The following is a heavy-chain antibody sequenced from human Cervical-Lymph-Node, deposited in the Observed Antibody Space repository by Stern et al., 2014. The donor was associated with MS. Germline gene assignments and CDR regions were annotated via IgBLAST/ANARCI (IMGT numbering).Heavy chain of an antibody. Sequence: EMQLVESGGGLVQPGGSLRLSCAASGLTFSSYWMHWVRQGPGKGLVWVSRISSDGSTTTYADSVKGRFTISRDNAKNTLYLQMNSLRAEDTAVYYCARGYNNMDVWGQGTTVTVSS. CDR3: ARGYNNMDV. J-gene: IGHJ6*02. CDR2: ISSDGSTT. CDR1: GLTFSSYW. V-gene: IGHV3-74*02. D-gene: IGHD5-24*01.